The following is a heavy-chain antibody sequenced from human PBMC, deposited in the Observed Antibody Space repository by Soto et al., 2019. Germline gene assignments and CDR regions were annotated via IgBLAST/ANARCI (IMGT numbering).Heavy chain of an antibody. CDR1: GFTFSSYA. V-gene: IGHV3-30-3*01. CDR3: ASEYSSSSANLWYYYYGMDV. J-gene: IGHJ6*02. D-gene: IGHD6-6*01. CDR2: ISYDGSNK. Sequence: PGGSLRLSCAASGFTFSSYAMHWVRQAPGMGLEWVAVISYDGSNKYYADSVKGRFTISRDNSKNTLYLQMNSLRAEDTAVYYCASEYSSSSANLWYYYYGMDVWGQGTTVTVSS.